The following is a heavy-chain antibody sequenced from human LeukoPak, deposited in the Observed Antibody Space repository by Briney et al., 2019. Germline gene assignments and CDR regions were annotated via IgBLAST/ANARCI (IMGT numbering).Heavy chain of an antibody. D-gene: IGHD1-26*01. CDR2: IKSKTDGGTT. CDR3: TTEVGATLEFDY. CDR1: GFTYSNAW. V-gene: IGHV3-15*01. J-gene: IGHJ4*02. Sequence: GGSLRLSCAASGFTYSNAWMSWVRQDPGKGLEWVGRIKSKTDGGTTDYAAPVKGRFTISRDDSKNTLYLQMNSLKTEDTAVYYCTTEVGATLEFDYWAREPWSPYPQ.